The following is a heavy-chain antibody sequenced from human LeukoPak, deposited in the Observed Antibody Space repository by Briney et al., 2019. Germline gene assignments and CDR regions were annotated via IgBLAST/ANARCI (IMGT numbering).Heavy chain of an antibody. CDR1: GFTFSSYA. CDR2: ISGSGGST. CDR3: AICSSWYDRYFDY. J-gene: IGHJ4*02. V-gene: IGHV3-23*01. Sequence: GGSLRLSCAASGFTFSSYAMSWVRQAPGKGLEWVSAISGSGGSTYYADSVKGRFTISRDNSKNTLYLQMNSLRAEDTAVYYCAICSSWYDRYFDYWGQGTLVTVSS. D-gene: IGHD6-13*01.